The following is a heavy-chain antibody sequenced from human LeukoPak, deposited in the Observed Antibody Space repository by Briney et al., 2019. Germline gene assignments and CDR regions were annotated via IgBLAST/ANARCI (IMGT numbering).Heavy chain of an antibody. CDR1: GASISIISYY. CDR3: ARSWELQYPDFDY. J-gene: IGHJ4*02. CDR2: IYSGNT. V-gene: IGHV4-39*07. D-gene: IGHD1-26*01. Sequence: SETLSLTCTVSGASISIISYYWGWIRQPPGKGLEWIGSIYSGNTYYNPSLKSRVTISVDTSKNQFSLKLSSVTAADTAVYYCARSWELQYPDFDYWGQGTLVTVSS.